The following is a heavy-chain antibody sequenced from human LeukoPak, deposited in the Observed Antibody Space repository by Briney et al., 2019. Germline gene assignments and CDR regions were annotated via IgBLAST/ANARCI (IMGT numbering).Heavy chain of an antibody. D-gene: IGHD3-3*01. Sequence: PGGSLRLSCAASGFTFSSYAMSWVRQAPGKGLEWVSAISGSGGSTYYADSVKGRLTISRDNSKNTLYLQMNSLRAEDTAVYYCAKDDTTIFGVAYFDYWGQGTLVTVSS. V-gene: IGHV3-23*01. CDR3: AKDDTTIFGVAYFDY. J-gene: IGHJ4*02. CDR1: GFTFSSYA. CDR2: ISGSGGST.